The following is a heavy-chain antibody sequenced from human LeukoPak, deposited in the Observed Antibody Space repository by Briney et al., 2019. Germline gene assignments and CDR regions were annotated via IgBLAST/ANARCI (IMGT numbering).Heavy chain of an antibody. CDR3: ARADSSGWYFHDS. CDR2: ISSSSSYI. J-gene: IGHJ4*02. Sequence: GGSLRLSCAASGFTFSGYSMNWVRQAPGKGLEWVSSISSSSSYIYYADSVKGRYTISRDNAKNSLYLQMNSLRAEDTAVYYCARADSSGWYFHDSWAQGTLVTVSS. V-gene: IGHV3-21*01. CDR1: GFTFSGYS. D-gene: IGHD6-19*01.